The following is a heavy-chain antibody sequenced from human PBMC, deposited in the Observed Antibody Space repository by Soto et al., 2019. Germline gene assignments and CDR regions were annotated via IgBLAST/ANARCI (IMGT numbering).Heavy chain of an antibody. D-gene: IGHD7-27*01. CDR3: ARRLGTAGSFDN. V-gene: IGHV4-31*03. CDR1: GGSISSGNYY. J-gene: IGHJ4*02. Sequence: QVQLQESGPGLVKPSQTLSLTCTVSGGSISSGNYYWSWVRQLPGKGLEWIGYIYYSASTYYNPSLKSRLTISVDTSKNQFSLNLSSVTAADTAVYYCARRLGTAGSFDNWGQGTLVTVSS. CDR2: IYYSAST.